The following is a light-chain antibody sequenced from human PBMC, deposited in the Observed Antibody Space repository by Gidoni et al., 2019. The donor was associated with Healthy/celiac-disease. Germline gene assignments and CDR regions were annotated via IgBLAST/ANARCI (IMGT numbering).Light chain of an antibody. CDR2: GAS. V-gene: IGKV3-15*01. CDR3: QQYNNWPPYT. Sequence: ELVMTQSPATLSVSPGGRATLSCRASQSVNSNFAWYQQKPGQAPRPLIYGASTRATGIPARFSGSGSGTEFTLTISSLQSEDFAVYYCQQYNNWPPYTFGQGTKLEIK. J-gene: IGKJ2*01. CDR1: QSVNSN.